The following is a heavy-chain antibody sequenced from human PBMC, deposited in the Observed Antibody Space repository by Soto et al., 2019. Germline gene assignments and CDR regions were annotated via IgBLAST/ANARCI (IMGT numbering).Heavy chain of an antibody. V-gene: IGHV1-46*01. D-gene: IGHD3-10*01. Sequence: ASVKDSCEASGYTFTSYYMHWVRQAPGQGLEWMGIINPSGGSTSYAQKFQGRVTMTRDTSTSTVYMELSSRRSEDTAVYYCALARELYFDSWGQGPPVPVYS. J-gene: IGHJ4*02. CDR2: INPSGGST. CDR1: GYTFTSYY. CDR3: ALARELYFDS.